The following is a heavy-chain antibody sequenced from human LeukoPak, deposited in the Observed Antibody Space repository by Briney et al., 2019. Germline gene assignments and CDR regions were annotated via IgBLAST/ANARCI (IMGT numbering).Heavy chain of an antibody. D-gene: IGHD2-15*01. CDR2: NYYSGST. CDR3: ARHSDIVVVVAATPGAFDI. V-gene: IGHV4-39*01. Sequence: PSGTLSLTCTVSGGSISSSSYYWGWIRQPPGKRLEWIGSNYYSGSTYYNPSLKSRVTISVDTSTNQFSLKLSSVTAADTAVYYCARHSDIVVVVAATPGAFDIWGEGTMVSVCS. CDR1: GGSISSSSYY. J-gene: IGHJ3*02.